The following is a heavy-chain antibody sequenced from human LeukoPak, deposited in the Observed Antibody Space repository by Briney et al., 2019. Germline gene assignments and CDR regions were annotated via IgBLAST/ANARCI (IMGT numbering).Heavy chain of an antibody. CDR2: IYSGGST. D-gene: IGHD3-9*01. J-gene: IGHJ4*02. V-gene: IGHV3-66*01. CDR1: GFTVSSNY. CDR3: ASYYDILTGRDY. Sequence: GGSLRLSCAASGFTVSSNYMSWVRQAPGKGLEWVSVIYSGGSTYYADSVKGRFTISRDNSKNTLYLQMNSLRAEDTAVYYCASYYDILTGRDYWGQGTLVTVSS.